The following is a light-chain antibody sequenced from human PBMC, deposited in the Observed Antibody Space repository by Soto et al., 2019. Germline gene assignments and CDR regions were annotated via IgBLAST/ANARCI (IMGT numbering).Light chain of an antibody. CDR2: SND. CDR1: SSNIGAGYD. V-gene: IGLV1-40*01. CDR3: ATWDDSLNGWV. J-gene: IGLJ3*02. Sequence: QSVLTQPPSVSGAPGQRVTISCTGSSSNIGAGYDVHWYQQLPGTAPKLLIFSNDERPSGVPERFSGSKSGASASLAISGLQSDDEADYSCATWDDSLNGWVFGGGTKLTVL.